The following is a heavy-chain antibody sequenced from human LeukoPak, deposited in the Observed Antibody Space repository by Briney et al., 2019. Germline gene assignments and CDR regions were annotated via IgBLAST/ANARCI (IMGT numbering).Heavy chain of an antibody. CDR3: ARDQVVVVPAAISNWFDP. D-gene: IGHD2-2*02. CDR2: ISAYNGNT. V-gene: IGHV1-18*01. J-gene: IGHJ5*02. CDR1: GYTFTSYG. Sequence: ASVTVSCKASGYTFTSYGISWVRQAPGQGLEWMGWISAYNGNTNYAQKLQGRVTMTTDTSTSTAYMELRSLRSDDTAVYYCARDQVVVVPAAISNWFDPWGQGTLVTVSS.